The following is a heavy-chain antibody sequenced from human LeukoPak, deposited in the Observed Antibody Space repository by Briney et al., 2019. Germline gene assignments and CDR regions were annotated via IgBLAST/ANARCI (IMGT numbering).Heavy chain of an antibody. Sequence: GGSLRLSCAASGFIVSSKYMSWVRQAPGKGLEWVSVIYSGGTTYYADSVKGRFTISRDNSKNTLFLQMNNLRAEDTAIYYCARFYDSSGYLDYWGQGTLVTVSS. CDR1: GFIVSSKY. J-gene: IGHJ4*02. CDR2: IYSGGTT. D-gene: IGHD3-22*01. CDR3: ARFYDSSGYLDY. V-gene: IGHV3-66*01.